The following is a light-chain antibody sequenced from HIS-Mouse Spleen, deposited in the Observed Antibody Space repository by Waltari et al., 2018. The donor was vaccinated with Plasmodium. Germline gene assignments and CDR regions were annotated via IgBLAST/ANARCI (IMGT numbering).Light chain of an antibody. CDR3: YATDSSGNDRV. J-gene: IGLJ3*02. Sequence: SYELTQPPPVSVSPGQTARITCSGDALPKKSAYWYQQKSGQAPVLVIYEDSKGPYGIPGRYSGSSSGTMAALTSSGAQVEDEADYYCYATDSSGNDRVFGGGTKLTVL. CDR1: ALPKKS. V-gene: IGLV3-10*01. CDR2: EDS.